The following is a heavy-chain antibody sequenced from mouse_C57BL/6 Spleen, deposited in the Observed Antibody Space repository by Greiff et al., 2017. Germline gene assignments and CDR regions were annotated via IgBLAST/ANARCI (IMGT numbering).Heavy chain of an antibody. CDR1: GYTFTDYY. CDR2: IYPGSGNT. J-gene: IGHJ4*01. D-gene: IGHD1-1*01. CDR3: ARSSLGGREMDY. Sequence: VQLQQSGAELVRPGASVKLSCKASGYTFTDYYINWVKQRPGQGLEWIARIYPGSGNTYYNEKFKGKATLTAEKSSSTAYMQLSSLTSEDSAVYFCARSSLGGREMDYWGQGTSVTVSS. V-gene: IGHV1-76*01.